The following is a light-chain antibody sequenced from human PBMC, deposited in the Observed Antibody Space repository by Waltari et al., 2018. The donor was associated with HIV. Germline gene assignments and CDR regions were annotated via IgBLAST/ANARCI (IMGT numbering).Light chain of an antibody. CDR3: QQFNNWYT. V-gene: IGKV3-15*01. Sequence: ELVMTQSPVTLSVSPGERATLSCRASQSVSNNLAWYQHKPGQAPRLLIYGASTRATGIPARFSGSGSGTEFTLTISSLQSEDSAVYYCQQFNNWYTVGQGTKLENK. CDR1: QSVSNN. CDR2: GAS. J-gene: IGKJ2*01.